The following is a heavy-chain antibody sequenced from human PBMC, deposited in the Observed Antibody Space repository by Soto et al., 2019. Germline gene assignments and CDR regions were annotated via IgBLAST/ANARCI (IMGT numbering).Heavy chain of an antibody. J-gene: IGHJ4*02. Sequence: SETLSLTCTVSGASIRSGGFYWSWILQQPEKGLEWIGYFYYSGNAYYNPSLRSRLTISGDASKNQFSLNLSSVTAAVTAVYFCARAIGAVNYFDYWGQGILVTVSS. CDR1: GASIRSGGFY. CDR3: ARAIGAVNYFDY. D-gene: IGHD5-12*01. V-gene: IGHV4-31*03. CDR2: FYYSGNA.